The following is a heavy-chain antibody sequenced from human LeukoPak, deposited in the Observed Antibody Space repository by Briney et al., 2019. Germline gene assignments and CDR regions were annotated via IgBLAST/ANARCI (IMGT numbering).Heavy chain of an antibody. CDR1: GYTFTSYD. Sequence: ASVKVSCKASGYTFTSYDINWVRQATGQGLEWMGWMNPNSGNTGYAQKFQGRVTMTRNTSISTAYMELSSLRSEDTAVYYCARGKSITIFGLLAVAGAAKYNWFDPWGQGTLVTVSS. J-gene: IGHJ5*02. CDR2: MNPNSGNT. V-gene: IGHV1-8*01. D-gene: IGHD3-3*01. CDR3: ARGKSITIFGLLAVAGAAKYNWFDP.